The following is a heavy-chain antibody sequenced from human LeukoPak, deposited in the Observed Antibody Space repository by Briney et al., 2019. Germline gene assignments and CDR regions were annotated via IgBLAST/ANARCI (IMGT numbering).Heavy chain of an antibody. J-gene: IGHJ4*02. CDR1: GFTFSSYW. CDR2: IKQDGSEK. D-gene: IGHD6-6*01. Sequence: PGGSLRLSCAASGFTFSSYWVSWVRQAPGKGLEWVANIKQDGSEKYYVDSVKGRFTISRDNAKNSLYLQMNSLRAEDTAVYYCARESSLQLILFDYWGQGTLVTVSS. CDR3: ARESSLQLILFDY. V-gene: IGHV3-7*01.